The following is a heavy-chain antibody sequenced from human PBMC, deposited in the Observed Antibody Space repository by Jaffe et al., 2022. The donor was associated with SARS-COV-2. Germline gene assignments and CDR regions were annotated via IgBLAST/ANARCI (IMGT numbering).Heavy chain of an antibody. J-gene: IGHJ3*02. CDR1: GFTFSSYS. Sequence: EVQLVESGGGLVKPGGSLRLSCAASGFTFSSYSMNWVRQAPGKGLEWVSSISSSSSYIYYADSVKGRFTISRDNAKNSLYLQMNSLRAEDTAVYYCARVLDDSSGYYYSSVPHDAFDIWGQGTMVTVSS. V-gene: IGHV3-21*01. CDR2: ISSSSSYI. D-gene: IGHD3-22*01. CDR3: ARVLDDSSGYYYSSVPHDAFDI.